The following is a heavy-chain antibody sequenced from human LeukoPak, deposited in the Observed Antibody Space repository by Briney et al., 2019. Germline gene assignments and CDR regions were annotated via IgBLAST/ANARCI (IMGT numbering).Heavy chain of an antibody. Sequence: GGSLRLSCAASGFTFSSYSMNWVRQAPGKGLEWASSISSSSSYIYYADSVKGRFTISRDNAKNSLYLQMNSLRAEDTAVYYCAREVGYCSSTSCQHFDYWGQGTLVTVSS. J-gene: IGHJ4*02. CDR2: ISSSSSYI. CDR1: GFTFSSYS. CDR3: AREVGYCSSTSCQHFDY. D-gene: IGHD2-2*01. V-gene: IGHV3-21*01.